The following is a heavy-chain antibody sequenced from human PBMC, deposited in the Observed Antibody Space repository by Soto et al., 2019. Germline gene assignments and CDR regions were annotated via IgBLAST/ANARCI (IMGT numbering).Heavy chain of an antibody. J-gene: IGHJ6*02. CDR2: IIPIFGTA. CDR1: GGTFSSYA. Sequence: ASVKVSCKAPGGTFSSYAISWVRQAPGQGLEWMGGIIPIFGTANYAQKFQGRVTITADESTSTAYMELSSLRSEDTAVYYCASQIYSGYARDTGVRAYYGMDVWGQGTTVTVSS. V-gene: IGHV1-69*13. D-gene: IGHD5-12*01. CDR3: ASQIYSGYARDTGVRAYYGMDV.